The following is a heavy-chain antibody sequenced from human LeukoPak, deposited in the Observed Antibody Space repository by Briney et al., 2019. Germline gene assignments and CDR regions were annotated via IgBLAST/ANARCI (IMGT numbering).Heavy chain of an antibody. J-gene: IGHJ4*02. D-gene: IGHD4-11*01. CDR2: INPNSGET. CDR1: GYTFTDYY. CDR3: ARDRDYSNTERGFAY. Sequence: ASVRVSCKTSGYTFTDYYIHWVRQAPGQGLEWMGWINPNSGETNSAQKFQGRVTMTGDTSISTAYMELRRVTSDDTAVYYCARDRDYSNTERGFAYWGQGTLVTVSS. V-gene: IGHV1-2*02.